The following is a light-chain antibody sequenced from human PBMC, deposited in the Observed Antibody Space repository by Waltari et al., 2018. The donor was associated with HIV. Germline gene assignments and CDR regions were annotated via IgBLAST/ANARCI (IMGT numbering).Light chain of an antibody. CDR3: SSYTTSSTLGGV. CDR2: EVS. V-gene: IGLV2-14*01. CDR1: SSDVGGYNY. Sequence: QSALTQPASVSGSPGPSITISCTGTSSDVGGYNYVPWYQQHPGKAPKLMIYEVSNRPSGVSNRFSGSKSGNTASLTISGLQAEDEADYYCSSYTTSSTLGGVFGTGTKVTVL. J-gene: IGLJ1*01.